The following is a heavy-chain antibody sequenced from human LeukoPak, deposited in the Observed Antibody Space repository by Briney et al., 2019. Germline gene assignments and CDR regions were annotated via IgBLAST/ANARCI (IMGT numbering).Heavy chain of an antibody. J-gene: IGHJ4*02. CDR3: VLGTDYFDY. V-gene: IGHV3-30*02. Sequence: GGSLRLSCAASGFPFRTYGMRWARQAPGKGLEWVAFIRHDGSNKFYADSVKGRFTISIGNSKKMLYVQMNSLRAEDTAVYYCVLGTDYFDYWGQGTLVTVSS. CDR2: IRHDGSNK. CDR1: GFPFRTYG.